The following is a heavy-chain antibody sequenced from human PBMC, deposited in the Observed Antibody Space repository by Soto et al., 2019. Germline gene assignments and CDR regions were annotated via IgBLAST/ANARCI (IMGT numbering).Heavy chain of an antibody. CDR1: GFTFSSYS. D-gene: IGHD3-10*01. V-gene: IGHV3-48*01. Sequence: EVQLVESGGGLVQPGGSLRLSCAASGFTFSSYSMNWVRQAPGKGLEWLSFISGSGTTIHYADSVKGRFTISRDNAKNSLYLQMNSLRAEAMAVYYCARDVAVREEYWGQGTLVTVSS. J-gene: IGHJ4*02. CDR2: ISGSGTTI. CDR3: ARDVAVREEY.